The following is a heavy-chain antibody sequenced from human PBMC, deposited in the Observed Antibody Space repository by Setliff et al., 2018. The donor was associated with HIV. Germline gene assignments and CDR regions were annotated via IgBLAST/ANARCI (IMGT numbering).Heavy chain of an antibody. Sequence: PSETLSLTCTVSGGSISSYYWSWIRQPPGKGLEWIGYIYHSTTYYNPSLKSRVTISVDTSKNQFSLKLISVTAADTAVYYCARYGGNSFWFDPWGQGTLVTVSS. J-gene: IGHJ5*02. CDR3: ARYGGNSFWFDP. D-gene: IGHD2-21*01. V-gene: IGHV4-59*08. CDR2: IYHSTT. CDR1: GGSISSYY.